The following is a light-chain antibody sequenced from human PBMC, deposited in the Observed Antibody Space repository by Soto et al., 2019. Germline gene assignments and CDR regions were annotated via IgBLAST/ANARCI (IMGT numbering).Light chain of an antibody. V-gene: IGLV2-14*01. Sequence: QSVLTQPASVSGSPGQSITISCTGTSSDVGAYHYVSWYQQHPGKAPKLMIYEVSNRPSGVSNRFSGSKSGNTASLTISGLQAEDEADYYCTSYTDTNRIFGGGTKLTVL. J-gene: IGLJ2*01. CDR3: TSYTDTNRI. CDR2: EVS. CDR1: SSDVGAYHY.